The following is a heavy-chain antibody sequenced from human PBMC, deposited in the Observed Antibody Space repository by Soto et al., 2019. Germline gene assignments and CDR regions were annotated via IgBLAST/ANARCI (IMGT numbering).Heavy chain of an antibody. CDR2: ISESGGTT. D-gene: IGHD3-3*01. CDR3: ARDRSLIFAVPPYGMDV. V-gene: IGHV3-48*03. J-gene: IGHJ6*02. CDR1: GFTFSSHE. Sequence: GGSLRLSCVVSGFTFSSHEMNWVRQAPGKGPEWVSKISESGGTTSYADSVKGRFTISRDNARDSLYPHMDSLRAEDTAVYYCARDRSLIFAVPPYGMDVWGQGTTVTISS.